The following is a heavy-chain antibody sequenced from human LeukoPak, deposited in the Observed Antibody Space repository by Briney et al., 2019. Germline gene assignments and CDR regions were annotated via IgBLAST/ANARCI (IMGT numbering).Heavy chain of an antibody. D-gene: IGHD1-26*01. Sequence: GRSLRLSCAASGFTFDDYAMHWVRQAPGKGLEWVSGTSWHSGTIDYADSVKGRFTISRDNAKNSLYLQMNSLRAEDTALYYCSKSESGSYYRPLDYWGQGTLVTVSS. J-gene: IGHJ4*02. V-gene: IGHV3-9*01. CDR1: GFTFDDYA. CDR2: TSWHSGTI. CDR3: SKSESGSYYRPLDY.